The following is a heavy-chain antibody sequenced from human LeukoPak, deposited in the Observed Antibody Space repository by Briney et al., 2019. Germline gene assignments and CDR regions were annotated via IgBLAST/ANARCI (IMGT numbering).Heavy chain of an antibody. J-gene: IGHJ4*02. CDR3: ARVSRQLPFFSIGYFDY. D-gene: IGHD2-2*01. CDR1: GGSFSGYY. Sequence: PSETLSLTCAVYGGSFSGYYWSWIRQPPGKGLEWIGEINHSGSTNYNPSLKSRVTISVDTSKNQFSLKLSSVTAADTAVYYCARVSRQLPFFSIGYFDYWGQGTLVTVSS. V-gene: IGHV4-34*01. CDR2: INHSGST.